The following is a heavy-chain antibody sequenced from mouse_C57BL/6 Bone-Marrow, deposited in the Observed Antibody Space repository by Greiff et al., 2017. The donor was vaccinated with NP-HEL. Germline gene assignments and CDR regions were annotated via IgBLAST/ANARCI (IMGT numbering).Heavy chain of an antibody. Sequence: LQQSGGGLVQPGGSMKLSCAASGFTFSDAWMDWVRQSPEKGLEWVAEIRNKANNHATYYAESVKGRFTISRDDSKSSVYLQMNSLRAEDTGIYYCTRTTVVATDWYFDVWGTGTTVTVSS. CDR3: TRTTVVATDWYFDV. V-gene: IGHV6-6*01. D-gene: IGHD1-1*01. CDR2: IRNKANNHAT. CDR1: GFTFSDAW. J-gene: IGHJ1*03.